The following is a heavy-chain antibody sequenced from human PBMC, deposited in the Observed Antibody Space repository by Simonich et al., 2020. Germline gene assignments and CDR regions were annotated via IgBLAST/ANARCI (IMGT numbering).Heavy chain of an antibody. J-gene: IGHJ4*02. Sequence: EVQLVQSGAEVKKPGATVKISCKVSGYTFTDYYMHWVQQAPGKGLEWMGIVDPEDGETIYAEKFQCGVTITADTSTDTAYMELGSLRSEDTAVYYCATDTYSSSWYGGGVYWGQGTLVTVSS. D-gene: IGHD6-13*01. CDR1: GYTFTDYY. V-gene: IGHV1-69-2*01. CDR2: VDPEDGET. CDR3: ATDTYSSSWYGGGVY.